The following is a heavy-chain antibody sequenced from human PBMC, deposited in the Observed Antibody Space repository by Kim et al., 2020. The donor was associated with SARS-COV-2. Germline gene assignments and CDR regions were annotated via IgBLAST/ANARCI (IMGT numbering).Heavy chain of an antibody. CDR3: ARADYDYIWGSYRPFDY. J-gene: IGHJ4*02. CDR1: GYTFTSYA. V-gene: IGHV1-3*01. Sequence: ASVKVSCKASGYTFTSYAMHWVRQAPGQRLEWMGWINAGNGNTKYSQKFQGRVTITRDTSASTAYMELSSLRSEDTAVYYCARADYDYIWGSYRPFDYWGQGTLVTVSS. D-gene: IGHD3-16*02. CDR2: INAGNGNT.